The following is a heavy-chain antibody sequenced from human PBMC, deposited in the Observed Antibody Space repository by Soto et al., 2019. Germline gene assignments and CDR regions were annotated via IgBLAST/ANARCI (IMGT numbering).Heavy chain of an antibody. D-gene: IGHD1-26*01. Sequence: GGSLRLSCAASGLTVSSNYMSWVRQAPGKGLEWVSVIYSGGSTYYADSVKGRFTISRDNSKNTLYLQMNSLRAEDTAVYYCAQRIVGANNLFDYWGQGTLVTVSS. CDR1: GLTVSSNY. CDR3: AQRIVGANNLFDY. CDR2: IYSGGST. V-gene: IGHV3-53*01. J-gene: IGHJ4*02.